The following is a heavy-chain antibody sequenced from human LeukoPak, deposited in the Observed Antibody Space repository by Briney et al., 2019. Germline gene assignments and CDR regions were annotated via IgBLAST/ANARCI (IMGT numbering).Heavy chain of an antibody. J-gene: IGHJ5*02. CDR2: IYYSGST. CDR1: GGSISSYY. Sequence: SGTLSLTCTVSGGSISSYYWSWIRQPPGKGLEWIGYIYYSGSTNYNPSLKSRVTISLDTSKNQFSLKLSSVTAADTAVYYCAKDRESWPLNHGDGGSYSWFDPWGQGTLVTVSS. V-gene: IGHV4-59*01. D-gene: IGHD3-16*01. CDR3: AKDRESWPLNHGDGGSYSWFDP.